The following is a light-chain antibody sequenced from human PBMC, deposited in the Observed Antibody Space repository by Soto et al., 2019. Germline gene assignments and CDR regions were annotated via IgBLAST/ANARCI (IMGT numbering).Light chain of an antibody. CDR2: AAS. CDR1: QSISSY. V-gene: IGKV1-39*01. J-gene: IGKJ1*01. Sequence: DIQMTQSPSSLSASVGDRVTITCRASQSISSYLNWYQQKPGHAPKLLIYAASSLKSGVPSRFSGSGSGTDFTLTISSLQPEDFATYYCQQSYSTPPGTFGQGTKVEIK. CDR3: QQSYSTPPGT.